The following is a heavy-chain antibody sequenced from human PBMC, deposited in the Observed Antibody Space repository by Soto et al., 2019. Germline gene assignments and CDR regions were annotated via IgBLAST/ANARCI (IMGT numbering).Heavy chain of an antibody. D-gene: IGHD2-15*01. CDR2: MNPNSGNT. CDR1: GYTFKNYD. J-gene: IGHJ5*02. Sequence: QVQLVQSGAEVKRPGASVMVSCRATGYTFKNYDINWVRQATGQGLEWMGRMNPNSGNTGYAQKFQGRVTMTRNTSISTAYLELSSLRSEDTAMYSCARAPVYGGNGWLDPWGQGTLVTVAS. V-gene: IGHV1-8*01. CDR3: ARAPVYGGNGWLDP.